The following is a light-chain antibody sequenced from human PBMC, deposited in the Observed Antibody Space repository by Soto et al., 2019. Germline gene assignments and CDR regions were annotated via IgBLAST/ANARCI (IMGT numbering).Light chain of an antibody. CDR1: SSDVGGYNY. V-gene: IGLV2-14*01. CDR3: SSYTSSSTLYV. J-gene: IGLJ1*01. CDR2: DVS. Sequence: QSALTQPASVSGSPGQSITISCTGTSSDVGGYNYVSWYQQHPGKAPKLMIYDVSNRPSGVSNRFSGSKSGNTASLTISGLQAEDEADYYCSSYTSSSTLYVFGTGTKLNVL.